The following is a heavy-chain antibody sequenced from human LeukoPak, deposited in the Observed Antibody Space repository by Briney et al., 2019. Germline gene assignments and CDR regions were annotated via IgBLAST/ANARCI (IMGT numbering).Heavy chain of an antibody. V-gene: IGHV3-23*01. Sequence: GGSLRLSCAASGFTFSSYSMNWVRQAPGKGVEWVSAISGSGSSTYYADSVKGQFTISRDNSRNTLYLQMNSLRADDTAVYYCAANGDNSGWFWNYWGQGTQVTVSS. J-gene: IGHJ4*02. CDR1: GFTFSSYS. CDR3: AANGDNSGWFWNY. D-gene: IGHD6-19*01. CDR2: ISGSGSST.